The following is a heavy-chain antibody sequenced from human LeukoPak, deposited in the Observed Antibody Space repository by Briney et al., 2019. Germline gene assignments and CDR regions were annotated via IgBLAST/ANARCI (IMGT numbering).Heavy chain of an antibody. J-gene: IGHJ4*02. Sequence: ASVKVSCKASGNTFGSYTVHWVRQAPGQGLEWMGRIIPILGIANFTQKFQDRLTMTADTSTRTVYMELSSLRSEDTAIYYCARDLGTVTDYNYWGQGTLVTVSS. V-gene: IGHV1-69*04. CDR2: IIPILGIA. CDR3: ARDLGTVTDYNY. D-gene: IGHD4-11*01. CDR1: GNTFGSYT.